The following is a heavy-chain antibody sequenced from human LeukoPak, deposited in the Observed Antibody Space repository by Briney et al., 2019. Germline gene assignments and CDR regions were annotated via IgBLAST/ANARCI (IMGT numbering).Heavy chain of an antibody. V-gene: IGHV3-48*04. CDR3: AKSYYGG. J-gene: IGHJ4*02. CDR2: IRTASST. D-gene: IGHD3-10*01. Sequence: GGSLRLSCAASGFTFSIYTMNWLRQAPGKGLEWVSYIRTASSTYYADSVKGRFIISRDNVKNSLYLQMNSLRAEDTAVYYCAKSYYGGWGQGTLVTVSS. CDR1: GFTFSIYT.